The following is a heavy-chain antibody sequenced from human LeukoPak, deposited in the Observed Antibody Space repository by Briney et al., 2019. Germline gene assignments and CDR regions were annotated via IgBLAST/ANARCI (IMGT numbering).Heavy chain of an antibody. Sequence: PGGSLRLSCAASGFTLSSYAIGWVRQAPGKGLEWVSAISGSDGSTHYADSVKGRFTISRDSSNNILYLQMNSLRAEDTALYFCAKDVEATISSGGYYFDYWGQGTLVTVSS. CDR2: ISGSDGST. J-gene: IGHJ4*02. D-gene: IGHD5-12*01. V-gene: IGHV3-23*01. CDR1: GFTLSSYA. CDR3: AKDVEATISSGGYYFDY.